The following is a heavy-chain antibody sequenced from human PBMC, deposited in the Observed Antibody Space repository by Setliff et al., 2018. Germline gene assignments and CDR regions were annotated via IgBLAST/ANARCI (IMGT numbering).Heavy chain of an antibody. D-gene: IGHD5-18*01. CDR3: ARGGHIRYDYYYMDV. CDR2: INPNSGGT. CDR1: GYNFTGYY. V-gene: IGHV1-2*02. Sequence: GASVKVSCKASGYNFTGYYMYWVRQAPGQGLEWMGWINPNSGGTNYAQRFQGGVTMTSDTSTSTVYMELSSLRSEDTALYYCARGGHIRYDYYYMDVWGKGTTVTVSS. J-gene: IGHJ6*03.